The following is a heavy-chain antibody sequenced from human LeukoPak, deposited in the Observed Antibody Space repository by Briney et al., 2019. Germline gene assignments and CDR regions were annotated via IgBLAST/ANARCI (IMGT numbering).Heavy chain of an antibody. CDR2: IYYSGST. CDR1: SGSVSSSGLY. Sequence: SENLSLTCTVSSGSVSSSGLYWGWIRQPPGKGLEWIGTIYYSGSTYYNPSLKSRVTISVDTSKNQFSLKLSTVTAADTAVYYCARDNCSSTSCRKKFDNWGQGTLVTVSS. J-gene: IGHJ4*02. CDR3: ARDNCSSTSCRKKFDN. D-gene: IGHD2-2*01. V-gene: IGHV4-39*07.